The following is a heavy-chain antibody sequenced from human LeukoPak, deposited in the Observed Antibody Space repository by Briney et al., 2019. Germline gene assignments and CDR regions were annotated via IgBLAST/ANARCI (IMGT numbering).Heavy chain of an antibody. V-gene: IGHV3-74*01. D-gene: IGHD4-23*01. Sequence: GGSLRLSCAASGFTFSGSWMHWVRQAPGKGLVWVSRINSDGSITTYADSVKGRFTISRDNTKNTLYLQMNSLRVEDTAVYYCARHDYGGNSGDYWGQGTLVTVSS. J-gene: IGHJ4*02. CDR3: ARHDYGGNSGDY. CDR1: GFTFSGSW. CDR2: INSDGSIT.